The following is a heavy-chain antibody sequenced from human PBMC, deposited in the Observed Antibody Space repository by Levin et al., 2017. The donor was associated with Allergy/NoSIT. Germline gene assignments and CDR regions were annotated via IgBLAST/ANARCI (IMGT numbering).Heavy chain of an antibody. D-gene: IGHD3-9*01. CDR1: GFTFSSYA. CDR3: ATGDDVLTACCKYYFDS. CDR2: ISYDGRNK. J-gene: IGHJ4*02. Sequence: GESLKISCAASGFTFSSYAMHWVRQAPGKGLEWVSVISYDGRNKFYADSVKGRFIMSRDNSKNTLYLQMNSLRSEDTAVYYCATGDDVLTACCKYYFDSWGQGTLVTVSS. V-gene: IGHV3-30*04.